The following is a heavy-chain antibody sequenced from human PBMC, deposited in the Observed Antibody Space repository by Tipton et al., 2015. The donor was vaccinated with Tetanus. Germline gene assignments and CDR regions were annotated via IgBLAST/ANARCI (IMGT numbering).Heavy chain of an antibody. Sequence: SLRLSCAASGFIFSSYGIHLVRQAPGKGLEWVAASWYDGTDKYYADSVKGRFTISRDNSKNTLYLQMNSLRAEDTAVYYCAREADCSGGSCFSGDFDNWGQGTQVTVSS. V-gene: IGHV3-33*01. J-gene: IGHJ4*02. CDR3: AREADCSGGSCFSGDFDN. CDR2: SWYDGTDK. D-gene: IGHD2-15*01. CDR1: GFIFSSYG.